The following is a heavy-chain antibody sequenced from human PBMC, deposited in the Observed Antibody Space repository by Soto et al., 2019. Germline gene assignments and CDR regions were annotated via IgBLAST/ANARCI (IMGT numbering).Heavy chain of an antibody. Sequence: EVQLLESGGGAVQPGGSLRLSCAGSGSIFATYSMSWVRQAPGKGLEWVAATSAGGVSTYYADSVKGRFTISRDSSQNTVYLQMDSLRAEDTAIYYCAKENGACYWCGDYWGQGTLVTVSS. V-gene: IGHV3-23*01. D-gene: IGHD2-21*02. CDR2: TSAGGVST. CDR3: AKENGACYWCGDY. J-gene: IGHJ4*02. CDR1: GSIFATYS.